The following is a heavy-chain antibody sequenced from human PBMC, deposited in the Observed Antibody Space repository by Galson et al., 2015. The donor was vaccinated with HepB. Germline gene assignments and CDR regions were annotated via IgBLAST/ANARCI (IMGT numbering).Heavy chain of an antibody. CDR1: GFNFSTYL. J-gene: IGHJ5*01. CDR2: ISYDGTNT. D-gene: IGHD2-15*01. CDR3: TKGVVVVSASPSPFHS. Sequence: SLRLSCAASGFNFSTYLMHWVRQSPGKGLEWVAVISYDGTNTYYADSVKGRFTISRDNSKNTLYLQMNILKVEDTALYYCTKGVVVVSASPSPFHSWGQGTLVTVSS. V-gene: IGHV3-30-3*01.